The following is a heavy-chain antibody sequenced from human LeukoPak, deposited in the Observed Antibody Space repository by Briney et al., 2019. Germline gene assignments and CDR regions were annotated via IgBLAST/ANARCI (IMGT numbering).Heavy chain of an antibody. CDR3: ARVERPFDYYMDV. Sequence: GSLRLSCAASGFTFSSYWACWVRQALGKGLGCVANIKQDGSEKYYVDSVKGRFTISRDNAKNSLYLQMNSLRAEDTAVYYCARVERPFDYYMDVWGKGTTVTVSS. J-gene: IGHJ6*03. V-gene: IGHV3-7*01. CDR2: IKQDGSEK. CDR1: GFTFSSYW.